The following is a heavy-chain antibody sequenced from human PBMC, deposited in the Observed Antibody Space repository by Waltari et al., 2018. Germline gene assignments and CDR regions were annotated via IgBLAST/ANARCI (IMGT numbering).Heavy chain of an antibody. V-gene: IGHV3-23*01. CDR1: GFPFSSYA. D-gene: IGHD3-10*01. J-gene: IGHJ4*02. CDR2: ISGSGGST. Sequence: EVQLLESGGGLVQPGGSLRLSCAASGFPFSSYAMSWVRQAPGKGLEWVSAISGSGGSTHYADSVKGRFTISRDNSKNTLYLQMNSLRAEDTAVYYCAKAGVRGVIITNYFDYWGQGTLVTVSS. CDR3: AKAGVRGVIITNYFDY.